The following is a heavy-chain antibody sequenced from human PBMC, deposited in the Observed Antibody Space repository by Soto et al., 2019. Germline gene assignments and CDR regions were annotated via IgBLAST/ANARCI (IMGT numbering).Heavy chain of an antibody. V-gene: IGHV3-13*01. J-gene: IGHJ6*02. CDR2: IGTAGDT. Sequence: GGSLRLSCAASGFTFSSYDMHWVRQATGKGLEWVSAIGTAGDTYYPGSVKGRFTISRENAKNSLYLQMNSLRAEDTAVYYCGRDRNYGGKYYYYYGMDVWGQGTTVTVSS. CDR3: GRDRNYGGKYYYYYGMDV. CDR1: GFTFSSYD. D-gene: IGHD4-17*01.